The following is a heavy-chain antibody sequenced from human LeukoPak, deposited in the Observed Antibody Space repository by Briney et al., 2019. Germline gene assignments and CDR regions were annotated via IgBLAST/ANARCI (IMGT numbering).Heavy chain of an antibody. CDR3: ARRARTYGDSWFDP. D-gene: IGHD4-17*01. J-gene: IGHJ5*02. CDR1: GGSISSSSYY. V-gene: IGHV4-39*01. Sequence: SETLSLTCTVPGGSISSSSYYWGWIRQPPGKGLEWIGSIYYSGSTYYNPSLKSRVTISVDTSKNQFSLKLSSVTAADTAVYYCARRARTYGDSWFDPWGQGTLVTVSS. CDR2: IYYSGST.